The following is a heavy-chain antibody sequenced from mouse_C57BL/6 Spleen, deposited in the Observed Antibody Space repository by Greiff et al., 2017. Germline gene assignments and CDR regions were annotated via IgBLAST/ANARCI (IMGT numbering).Heavy chain of an antibody. CDR1: GFNIKDDY. Sequence: VQLQQSGAELVRPGASVKLSCTASGFNIKDDYMHWVKQRPEQGLEWIGWIDPETGDTEYAPKFQGKATITADTSSNTAYLQLSSLTSEDTAVYYCTTRAYYSKGDDWGQGTTLTVSS. CDR3: TTRAYYSKGDD. J-gene: IGHJ2*01. V-gene: IGHV14-4*01. D-gene: IGHD2-5*01. CDR2: IDPETGDT.